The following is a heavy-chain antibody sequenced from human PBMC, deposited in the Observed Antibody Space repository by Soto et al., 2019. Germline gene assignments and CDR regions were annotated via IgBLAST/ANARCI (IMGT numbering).Heavy chain of an antibody. V-gene: IGHV4-30-2*01. CDR2: IYHSGST. D-gene: IGHD3-22*01. CDR3: ARVAIVPYYFDY. CDR1: GGSISSGGYS. Sequence: TSETLSLTCAVSGGSISSGGYSWSWIRQPPGKGLEWIGYIYHSGSTYYNPSLKSRVTISVDRSKNQFSLKLSSVTAADTAVYYCARVAIVPYYFDYWGQGTLVTVSS. J-gene: IGHJ4*02.